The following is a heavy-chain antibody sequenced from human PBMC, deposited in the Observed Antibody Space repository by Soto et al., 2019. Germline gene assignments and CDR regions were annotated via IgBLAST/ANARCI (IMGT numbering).Heavy chain of an antibody. CDR3: AAGLSGSKTLDY. D-gene: IGHD1-26*01. CDR2: IGVYNGKT. V-gene: IGHV1-18*01. J-gene: IGHJ4*02. CDR1: GYMFSSFG. Sequence: GASVKVSCKPSGYMFSSFGISWVRQAPGQGLEWMGWIGVYNGKTDYAQKLQDRVIMTTDTVTSTAHMELRSLGSDDTAVYYCAAGLSGSKTLDYWGQGTLVTVSS.